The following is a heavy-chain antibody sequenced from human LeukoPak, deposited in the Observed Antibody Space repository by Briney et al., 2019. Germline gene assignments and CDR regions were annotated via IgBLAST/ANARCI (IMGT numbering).Heavy chain of an antibody. D-gene: IGHD3-9*01. J-gene: IGHJ4*02. CDR3: ARDLGDFYYISLDFDY. V-gene: IGHV3-30*04. Sequence: GSLRLSCAASGSTFSSNALHWVRQAPGKGLEWVAVISYDGSNKYYADSVKGRFTISRDNSKNTLFLQMNSLRVEDTAVYYCARDLGDFYYISLDFDYWGQGALVTVSS. CDR2: ISYDGSNK. CDR1: GSTFSSNA.